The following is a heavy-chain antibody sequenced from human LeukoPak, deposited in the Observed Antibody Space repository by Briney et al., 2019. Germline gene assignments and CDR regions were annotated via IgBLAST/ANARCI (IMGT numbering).Heavy chain of an antibody. CDR2: INPNSGGT. D-gene: IGHD5-18*01. J-gene: IGHJ5*02. CDR1: GYTFTSYD. CDR3: ARDRSGYSYGYVPNNWFDP. Sequence: ASVKVSCKASGYTFTSYDINWVRQATGQGLGWMGWINPNSGGTNYAQKFQGRVTMTRDTSISTAYMELSRLRSDDTAVYYCARDRSGYSYGYVPNNWFDPWGQGTLVTVSS. V-gene: IGHV1-2*02.